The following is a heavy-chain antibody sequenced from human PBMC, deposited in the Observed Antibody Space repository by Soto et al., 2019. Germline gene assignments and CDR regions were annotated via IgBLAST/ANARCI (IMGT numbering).Heavy chain of an antibody. J-gene: IGHJ5*02. CDR1: GFTFSSYA. V-gene: IGHV3-23*01. CDR3: AKDSRSHPQGWFDP. Sequence: EVQLLESGGGLVQPGESLRLSCAASGFTFSSYAMTWVRQAPGKGLEWVSSISGSGDYKYFADSVKGRFTIYRDNSKDTLYLQMSSLRVEDTAIYYCAKDSRSHPQGWFDPWGQGTLVTVSS. D-gene: IGHD2-15*01. CDR2: ISGSGDYK.